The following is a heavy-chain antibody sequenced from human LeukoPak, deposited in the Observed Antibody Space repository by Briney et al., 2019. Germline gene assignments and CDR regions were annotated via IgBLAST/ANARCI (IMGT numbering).Heavy chain of an antibody. D-gene: IGHD1-1*01. CDR1: GGSISSYY. J-gene: IGHJ6*03. CDR2: IHYSGST. CDR3: ARVSWFPGTSYYYMDV. V-gene: IGHV4-59*01. Sequence: SETLSLTCSVSGGSISSYYWSWIRQPPGKGLVWIGYIHYSGSTNYNPSLKSRVTISVDTSKNQFSLNLTSVTAADSAVYYCARVSWFPGTSYYYMDVWGKGTTVTVSS.